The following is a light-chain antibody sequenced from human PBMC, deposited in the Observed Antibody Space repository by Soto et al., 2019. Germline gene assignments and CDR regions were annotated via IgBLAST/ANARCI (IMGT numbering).Light chain of an antibody. CDR1: NSNIESNT. J-gene: IGLJ2*01. CDR2: SNN. Sequence: QSVLTQPPSASGTPGQRVTISCSGSNSNIESNTVNWYQQLPGTAPKLLIYSNNQRPSGVPDRFSGSKSGTSASLAISGLQSDDEADYYCAAWDDSLNGHVVFGGGTNLTVL. V-gene: IGLV1-44*01. CDR3: AAWDDSLNGHVV.